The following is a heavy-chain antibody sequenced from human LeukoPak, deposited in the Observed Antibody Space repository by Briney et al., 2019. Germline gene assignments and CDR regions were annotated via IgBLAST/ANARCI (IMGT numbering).Heavy chain of an antibody. CDR3: ARDHQNDYDSSGYFDY. D-gene: IGHD3-22*01. CDR1: GFTFSSYG. Sequence: GRSLRLSCAASGFTFSSYGMHWVRQAPGKGLEWVAVISYDGSNKYYADSVKGRFTISRDNSKNTLYLQMNSLRAEDTAVYYCARDHQNDYDSSGYFDYWGQGTLVTVSS. J-gene: IGHJ4*02. CDR2: ISYDGSNK. V-gene: IGHV3-30*03.